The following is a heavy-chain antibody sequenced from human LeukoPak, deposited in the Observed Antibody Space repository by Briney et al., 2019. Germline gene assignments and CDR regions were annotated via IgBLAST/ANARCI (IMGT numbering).Heavy chain of an antibody. V-gene: IGHV4-59*01. CDR2: IYNSGTT. CDR3: AKSFSETERATITAY. D-gene: IGHD5-24*01. Sequence: PSETLSLTCTESGGSISSNFWSWIRQPPGKGLEYIGYIYNSGTTNYNPSLKSRVTISVDTSKNQLSLKLSSVTAADTAVYYCAKSFSETERATITAYWGQGTLVTVSS. CDR1: GGSISSNF. J-gene: IGHJ4*02.